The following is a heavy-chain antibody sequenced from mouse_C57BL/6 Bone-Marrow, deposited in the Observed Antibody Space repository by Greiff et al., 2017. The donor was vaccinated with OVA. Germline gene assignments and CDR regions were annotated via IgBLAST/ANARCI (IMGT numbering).Heavy chain of an antibody. CDR2: ISSGSSTI. CDR1: GFTFSDYG. Sequence: EVQLQEPGGGLVKPGGSLKLSCAASGFTFSDYGMHWVRQAPEKGLEWVAYISSGSSTIYYADTLKGRFTISRDNAKNTLFLQMTSVRSEDTAMEYCARRSNYYFDDWGQGTTLTVSS. CDR3: ARRSNYYFDD. J-gene: IGHJ2*01. D-gene: IGHD2-5*01. V-gene: IGHV5-17*01.